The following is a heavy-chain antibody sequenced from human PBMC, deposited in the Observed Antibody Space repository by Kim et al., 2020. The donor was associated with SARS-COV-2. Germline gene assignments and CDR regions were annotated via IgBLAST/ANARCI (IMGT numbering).Heavy chain of an antibody. J-gene: IGHJ3*02. V-gene: IGHV4-59*01. D-gene: IGHD2-15*01. CDR3: ARDFSGSSVAPFDI. Sequence: NPSLRSRVTISVDPSKNQFSLRLSSVTAADTALYYCARDFSGSSVAPFDIWGQGTMVTVSS.